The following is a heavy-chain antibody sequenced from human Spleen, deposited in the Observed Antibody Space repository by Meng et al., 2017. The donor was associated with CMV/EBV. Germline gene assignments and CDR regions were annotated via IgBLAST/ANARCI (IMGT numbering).Heavy chain of an antibody. CDR3: AKDMSDFWSGPFDY. Sequence: SLKISCAASGFTFDDYAMHWVRQAPGKGLEWVSGISWNSGSIGYADSVKDRFTISRDNAKNSLYLQMNSLRAEDTALYYCAKDMSDFWSGPFDYWGQGTLVTVSS. D-gene: IGHD3-3*01. CDR1: GFTFDDYA. V-gene: IGHV3-9*01. J-gene: IGHJ4*02. CDR2: ISWNSGSI.